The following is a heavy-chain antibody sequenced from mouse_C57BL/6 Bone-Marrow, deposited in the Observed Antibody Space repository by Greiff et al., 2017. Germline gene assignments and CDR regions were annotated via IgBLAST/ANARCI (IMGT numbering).Heavy chain of an antibody. V-gene: IGHV1-7*01. CDR3: ARYITTVVPYFDY. D-gene: IGHD1-1*01. J-gene: IGHJ2*01. CDR1: GYTFTSYW. Sequence: QVQLQQSGAELAKPGASVKLFCKASGYTFTSYWMHWVKQRPGQGLEWIGYINPSSGYTKYNQKFKDKATLTADKSSSTAYMQLSSLTYEDSAVYYCARYITTVVPYFDYWGQGTTLTVSS. CDR2: INPSSGYT.